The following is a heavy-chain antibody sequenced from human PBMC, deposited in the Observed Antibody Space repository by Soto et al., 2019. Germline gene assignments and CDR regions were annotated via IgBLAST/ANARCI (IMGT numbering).Heavy chain of an antibody. CDR2: INACNGNT. V-gene: IGHV1-3*01. CDR1: GYTFTSYA. CDR3: AMVDVYVTPSPQDV. J-gene: IGHJ6*02. Sequence: ASVKVSCKASGYTFTSYAMHWVRQAPGQRLEWMGWINACNGNTKYSQKLQGRVTITRDTSTSTAYMELRSLRSNDTAVYYCAMVDVYVTPSPQDVWGQGTTVTVSS. D-gene: IGHD3-16*01.